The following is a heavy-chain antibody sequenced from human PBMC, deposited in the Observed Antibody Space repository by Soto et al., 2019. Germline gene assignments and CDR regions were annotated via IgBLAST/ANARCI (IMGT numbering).Heavy chain of an antibody. V-gene: IGHV1-18*01. Sequence: QVQLVQSGAELRKPGASVKVSCKASVYTLTSYVISWGRQAPGQGLEWMGGISADNGNTNYAQKLQARVTMTTDTSTSTAYMELRSLRSDDTAVYYCARDRGSYALDYWGQGTLVTVSS. CDR3: ARDRGSYALDY. J-gene: IGHJ4*02. CDR1: VYTLTSYV. D-gene: IGHD1-26*01. CDR2: ISADNGNT.